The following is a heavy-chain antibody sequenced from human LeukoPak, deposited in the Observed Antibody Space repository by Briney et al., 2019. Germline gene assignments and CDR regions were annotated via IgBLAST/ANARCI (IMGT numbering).Heavy chain of an antibody. Sequence: GGSLRLSCSASGFTFSSYAMHWVRQAPEKGLEYVSAISSNGGRTYYADSVKGRFTISRDNSKNTLYLQMSSLRAEDTAVYYCVKPGGYSYGWHFDYWGQGTLVTVSS. CDR3: VKPGGYSYGWHFDY. CDR2: ISSNGGRT. J-gene: IGHJ4*02. D-gene: IGHD5-18*01. CDR1: GFTFSSYA. V-gene: IGHV3-64D*09.